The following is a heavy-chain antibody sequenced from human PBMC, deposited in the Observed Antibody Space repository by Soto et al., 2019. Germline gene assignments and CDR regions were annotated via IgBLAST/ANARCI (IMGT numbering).Heavy chain of an antibody. J-gene: IGHJ5*02. CDR1: EFTLNNYA. CDR2: ISYDGSNK. CDR3: ARGDGYIYGNTFDP. Sequence: VGSLRLSCPPPEFTLNNYAMPWARQAPGKGLEWVAFISYDGSNKYYADSVTGRFTISRDNSRNTLYLQMNSLRAEDTAVYYCARGDGYIYGNTFDPWGQGTLVTVSS. D-gene: IGHD5-18*01. V-gene: IGHV3-30-3*01.